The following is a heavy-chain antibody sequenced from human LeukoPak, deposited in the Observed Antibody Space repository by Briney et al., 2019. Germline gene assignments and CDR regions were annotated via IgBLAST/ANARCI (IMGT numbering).Heavy chain of an antibody. V-gene: IGHV1-2*02. CDR1: GYTFTGYY. CDR3: AREYYCDSSGPRGSGVDY. Sequence: ASVKVSCKASGYTFTGYYMHWVRQAPGQGLEWMGWINPNSGGTNYAQKFQGRVTMTRDTSISTAYMELSRLRSDDTAVYYCAREYYCDSSGPRGSGVDYWSQGTLVTVSS. CDR2: INPNSGGT. J-gene: IGHJ4*02. D-gene: IGHD3-22*01.